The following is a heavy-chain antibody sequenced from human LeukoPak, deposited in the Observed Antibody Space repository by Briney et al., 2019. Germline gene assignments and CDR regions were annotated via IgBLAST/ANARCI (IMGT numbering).Heavy chain of an antibody. CDR3: ARGSGDRWGSILLAFDI. CDR2: IYPGDSHT. CDR1: GYSFTSYW. V-gene: IGHV5-51*01. Sequence: GESLKISCKGSGYSFTSYWIGWVRQMPGKGLEWMGIIYPGDSHTRYSPSFQGQVTISADKSINTAYLQWSSLKASDTAMYYCARGSGDRWGSILLAFDIWGQGTMVIVSS. J-gene: IGHJ3*02. D-gene: IGHD1-26*01.